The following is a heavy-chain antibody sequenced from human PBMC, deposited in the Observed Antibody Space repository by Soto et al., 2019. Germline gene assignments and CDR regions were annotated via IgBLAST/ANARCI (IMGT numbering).Heavy chain of an antibody. D-gene: IGHD4-17*01. J-gene: IGHJ4*02. CDR2: ISGDGSHT. Sequence: EVQLVESGGDLVQPGGSLRLSCVASGFSFSNYWMHWVRQAPGKGLVWVSRISGDGSHTNYADSVSVRFTISRDNTKNALYLQMNSLGAGDTAVYYCARDHYGGNTGYWGPGTLVTVSS. CDR1: GFSFSNYW. V-gene: IGHV3-74*01. CDR3: ARDHYGGNTGY.